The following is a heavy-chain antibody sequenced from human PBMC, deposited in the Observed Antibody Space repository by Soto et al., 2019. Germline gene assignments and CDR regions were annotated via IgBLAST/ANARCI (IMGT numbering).Heavy chain of an antibody. CDR1: GYTLTELS. CDR2: FDPEDGET. J-gene: IGHJ4*02. V-gene: IGHV1-24*01. Sequence: ASVKVSCKVSGYTLTELSMHWVRQAPGKGLEWMGGFDPEDGETIYAQKFQGRVAMTEDTSTDTAYMELSSLRSEDTAVYYCATVGEYQARRNNHYYHSNYLSYWGQGTLVTVSS. D-gene: IGHD3-22*01. CDR3: ATVGEYQARRNNHYYHSNYLSY.